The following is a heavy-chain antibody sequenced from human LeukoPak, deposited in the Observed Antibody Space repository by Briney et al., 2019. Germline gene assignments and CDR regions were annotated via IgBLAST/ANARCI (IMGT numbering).Heavy chain of an antibody. CDR1: GFTFSSYW. CDR2: ISSDGSST. J-gene: IGHJ4*02. Sequence: GGSLRLSCAASGFTFSSYWMHWVRQAPGKGLVWVSRISSDGSSTNYADSVKGRFTISRDDAKNTLYLQMNSLSTEDTAVYYCARVRGYIYGYVYRGQGTLVTVSS. D-gene: IGHD5-18*01. CDR3: ARVRGYIYGYVY. V-gene: IGHV3-74*01.